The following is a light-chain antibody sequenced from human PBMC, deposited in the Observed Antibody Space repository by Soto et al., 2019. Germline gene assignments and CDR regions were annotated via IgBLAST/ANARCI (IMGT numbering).Light chain of an antibody. CDR3: QKYNSTPST. J-gene: IGKJ1*01. Sequence: DIQMTQSPSSLSASVRDRVTITCRASQGIRNSLAWYQHKPGKSPKLLTYAASTLQSGVPSRFSGSGSGTDFTLTISSLQPEDVATYYGQKYNSTPSTYGQGTKVEIK. CDR2: AAS. V-gene: IGKV1-27*01. CDR1: QGIRNS.